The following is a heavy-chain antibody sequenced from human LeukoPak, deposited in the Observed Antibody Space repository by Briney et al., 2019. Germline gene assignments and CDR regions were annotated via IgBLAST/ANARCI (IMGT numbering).Heavy chain of an antibody. CDR1: GFTFSSYS. Sequence: GGSLRLSCAASGFTFSSYSIDWVRQAPGKGLEWLSYISSRSSTIYYADSVKGRFTISRDNAKNSVYLQMNSLRAEDTAVYYCARVWSSGYTKDYWGQGTLVTVSS. CDR2: ISSRSSTI. V-gene: IGHV3-48*04. J-gene: IGHJ4*02. D-gene: IGHD3-22*01. CDR3: ARVWSSGYTKDY.